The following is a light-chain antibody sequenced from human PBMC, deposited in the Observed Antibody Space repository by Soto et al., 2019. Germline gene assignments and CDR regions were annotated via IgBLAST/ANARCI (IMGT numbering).Light chain of an antibody. J-gene: IGKJ4*01. CDR2: DAS. CDR3: QHYLDIPLT. Sequence: EIVFTQSPVPLSLSPGEIATLPLGASPSLSSSYLASYQQKPGLAPRLLIYDASSRAPGIPDRFSGSGSGTAFTLTISSLQAEDVAVYYCQHYLDIPLTFGGGTKVDIK. CDR1: PSLSSSY. V-gene: IGKV3D-20*01.